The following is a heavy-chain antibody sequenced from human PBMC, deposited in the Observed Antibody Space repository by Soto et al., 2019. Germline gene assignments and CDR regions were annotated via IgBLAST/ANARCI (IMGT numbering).Heavy chain of an antibody. D-gene: IGHD2-2*01. Sequence: EVQLVESGGGLVQPGGSLRLYYAATRFTFSTYWMHWVRQGPGKGLVWVSRISTDGSSTTYADSVKGRFTISRDNAKNTLYLQMNSLRAEDTAVYYCARATGSNHPFDYWGQGSLVTVSS. J-gene: IGHJ4*02. V-gene: IGHV3-74*01. CDR1: RFTFSTYW. CDR3: ARATGSNHPFDY. CDR2: ISTDGSST.